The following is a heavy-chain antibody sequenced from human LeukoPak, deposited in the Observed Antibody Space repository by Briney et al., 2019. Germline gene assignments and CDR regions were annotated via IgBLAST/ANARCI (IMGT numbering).Heavy chain of an antibody. CDR3: ARASKNRALGY. CDR1: GYSISSGYY. J-gene: IGHJ4*02. D-gene: IGHD2/OR15-2a*01. Sequence: SETLSLTCTVSGYSISSGYYWGWIRQPPGKGLEWIGSTYHSGSTYYNPSLKSRVTISVDTSKNQFSLKLSSVTAADTAVYYCARASKNRALGYWGQGTLVTVSS. CDR2: TYHSGST. V-gene: IGHV4-38-2*02.